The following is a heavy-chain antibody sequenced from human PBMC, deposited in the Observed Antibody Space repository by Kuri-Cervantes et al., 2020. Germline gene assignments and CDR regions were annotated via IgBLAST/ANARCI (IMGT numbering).Heavy chain of an antibody. J-gene: IGHJ3*02. Sequence: GESLKISCAASGFTFSSYGMHWARQAPGKGLEWVAVISYDGSNKYYADSVKGRFTISRDNAKNSLYLQMNSLRGEDTAVYYCARGYYDSSGYWIKGAFDIWGQGTMVTVSS. CDR3: ARGYYDSSGYWIKGAFDI. CDR2: ISYDGSNK. CDR1: GFTFSSYG. V-gene: IGHV3-30*03. D-gene: IGHD3-22*01.